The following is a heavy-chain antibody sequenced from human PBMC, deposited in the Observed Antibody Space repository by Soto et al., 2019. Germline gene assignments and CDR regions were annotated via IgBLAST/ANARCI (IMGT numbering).Heavy chain of an antibody. CDR2: ISSSSSYI. J-gene: IGHJ4*02. Sequence: GSLRLSCAASGFTFSSYSMNWVRQAPGKGLEWVSSISSSSSYIYYADSVKGRFTISRDNAKNSLYLQMNSLRAEDTAVYYCARGATPEDIVVVRPDYWGQGTLVTVSS. D-gene: IGHD2-2*01. V-gene: IGHV3-21*01. CDR1: GFTFSSYS. CDR3: ARGATPEDIVVVRPDY.